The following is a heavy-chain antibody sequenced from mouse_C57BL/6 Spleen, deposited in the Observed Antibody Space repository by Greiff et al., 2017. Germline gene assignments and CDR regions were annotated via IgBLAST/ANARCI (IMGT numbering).Heavy chain of an antibody. CDR3: TRDYYGSIYYAMDY. Sequence: EVQVVESGEGLVKPGGSLKLSCAASGFTFSSYAMSWVRQTPEKRLEWVAYISIGGDYIYYADTVKGRFTISRDNARNTLYLQMSSLKSEDTAMYYCTRDYYGSIYYAMDYWGQGTSVTVSS. CDR2: ISIGGDYI. CDR1: GFTFSSYA. D-gene: IGHD1-1*01. V-gene: IGHV5-9-1*02. J-gene: IGHJ4*01.